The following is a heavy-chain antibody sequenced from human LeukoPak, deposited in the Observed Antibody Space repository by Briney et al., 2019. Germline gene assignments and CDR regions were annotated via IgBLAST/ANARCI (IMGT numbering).Heavy chain of an antibody. CDR2: ISDSGGST. D-gene: IGHD2-15*01. CDR3: VRGYSFGPYGMDV. Sequence: GGSLRLSCAASGFTLSNYAMSWVRQAPGKGLEWVSAISDSGGSTYYADSVKGRFTISRDNSKNTLYLQMSSLRAEDTAVYFCVRGYSFGPYGMDVWGQGTTVTVSS. CDR1: GFTLSNYA. V-gene: IGHV3-23*01. J-gene: IGHJ6*02.